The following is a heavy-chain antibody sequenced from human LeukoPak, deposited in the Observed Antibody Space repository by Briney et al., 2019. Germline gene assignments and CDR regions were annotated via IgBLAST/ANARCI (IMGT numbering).Heavy chain of an antibody. J-gene: IGHJ5*02. V-gene: IGHV4-59*08. Sequence: SETLSLTRTVSGGSISSYYWSWIRQPPGKGLEWIGYIYYSGSTNYNPSLKSRVTISVDTSKNQFSLKLSSVTAADTAVYYCASLVSARGFDPWGQGTLVTVSS. D-gene: IGHD2-2*01. CDR1: GGSISSYY. CDR3: ASLVSARGFDP. CDR2: IYYSGST.